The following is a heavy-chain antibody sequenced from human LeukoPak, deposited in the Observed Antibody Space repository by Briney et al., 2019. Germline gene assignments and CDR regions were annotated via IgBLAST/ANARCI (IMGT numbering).Heavy chain of an antibody. CDR3: ARGSSKSQFRSDWLFDY. CDR1: GVTFSDYA. D-gene: IGHD6-19*01. CDR2: IYSGGST. Sequence: GGSLRLSCTTSGVTFSDYAMSWVRQAPGKGLEWVSLIYSGGSTYYADSVKGRFTISRDNSKNTLYLQMNSLRAEDTAIYYCARGSSKSQFRSDWLFDYWGQGTLVTVSS. V-gene: IGHV3-66*02. J-gene: IGHJ4*02.